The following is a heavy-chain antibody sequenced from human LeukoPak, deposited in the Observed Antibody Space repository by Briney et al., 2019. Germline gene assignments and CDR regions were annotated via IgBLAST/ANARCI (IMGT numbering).Heavy chain of an antibody. CDR2: IYHSGST. D-gene: IGHD3-22*01. V-gene: IGHV4-38-2*02. CDR3: ARDRYYYDSSGYYQLDY. J-gene: IGHJ4*02. Sequence: SETLSLTCTVSGYSISSGYYWGWIRQPPGKGLEWIGSIYHSGSTYYNPSLKSRVTMSVDTSKNQFSLKLSSVTAADTAVYYCARDRYYYDSSGYYQLDYWGQGTLVTVSS. CDR1: GYSISSGYY.